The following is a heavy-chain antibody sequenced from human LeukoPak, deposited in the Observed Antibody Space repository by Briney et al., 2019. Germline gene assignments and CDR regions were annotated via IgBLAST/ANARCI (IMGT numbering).Heavy chain of an antibody. D-gene: IGHD2-8*01. CDR2: IHYSGST. J-gene: IGHJ5*02. Sequence: SETLSLTCTVSGGSVNYYYWSWIRQPPGKDLEWIGYIHYSGSTNYNPSLKSRVTISIDTSNNEFYLKLSSVTAADTAMYYCARQAPGNDAHRFDPRGQGTLVTVSS. V-gene: IGHV4-59*08. CDR1: GGSVNYYY. CDR3: ARQAPGNDAHRFDP.